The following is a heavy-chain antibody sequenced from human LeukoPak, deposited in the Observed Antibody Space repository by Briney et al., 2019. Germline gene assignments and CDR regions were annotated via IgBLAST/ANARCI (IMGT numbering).Heavy chain of an antibody. D-gene: IGHD3-10*01. CDR2: IYYSGST. CDR1: GGSVSSGSYY. CDR3: ASSEGTVDAFDI. V-gene: IGHV4-61*01. J-gene: IGHJ3*02. Sequence: SETLSLTCTVSGGSVSSGSYYWSWIRQPPGKGLEWIGYIYYSGSTNYNPSLKSRVTISVDTSKNQFSLKLSSVTAADTAVYYCASSEGTVDAFDIWGQGTMVTVSS.